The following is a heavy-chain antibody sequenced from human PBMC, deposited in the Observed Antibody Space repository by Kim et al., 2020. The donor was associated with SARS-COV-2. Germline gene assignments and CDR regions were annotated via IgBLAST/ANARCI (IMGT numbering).Heavy chain of an antibody. CDR2: ISGSGGST. CDR1: GFTFSSYA. J-gene: IGHJ4*02. V-gene: IGHV3-23*01. D-gene: IGHD3-9*01. CDR3: AKDLIEQDYDILTGYSIWEDY. Sequence: GGSLRLSCAASGFTFSSYAMSWVRQAPGKGLEWVSAISGSGGSTYYADSVKGRFTISRDNSKNTLYLQMNSMRAEDTAVYYCAKDLIEQDYDILTGYSIWEDYWGQGTLVTVSS.